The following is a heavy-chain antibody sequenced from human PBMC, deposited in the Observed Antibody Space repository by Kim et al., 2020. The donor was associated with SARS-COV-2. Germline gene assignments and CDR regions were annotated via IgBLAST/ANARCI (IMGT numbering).Heavy chain of an antibody. D-gene: IGHD3-22*01. V-gene: IGHV4-31*03. CDR3: ARAKQGGMIVVVIREFDY. Sequence: SETLSLTCTVSGGSISSGGYYWSWIRQHPGKGLEWIGYIYYSGSTYYNPSLKSRVTISVDMSKNQFSLKLSSVTAADTAVYYCARAKQGGMIVVVIREFDYWGQGTLVTVSS. J-gene: IGHJ4*02. CDR2: IYYSGST. CDR1: GGSISSGGYY.